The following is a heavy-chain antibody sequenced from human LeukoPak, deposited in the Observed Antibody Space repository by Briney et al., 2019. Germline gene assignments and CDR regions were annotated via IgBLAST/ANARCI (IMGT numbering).Heavy chain of an antibody. J-gene: IGHJ4*02. Sequence: SETLSLTCTVSGGSISSSTYSWGWLRQPPGKGLEWIATIYYRGNTYYNPSLKSRLTISVDTSKNQFSLKLSSVTAADTAVYYCARLNMAAAGYFDYWGQGTLVTVSS. CDR3: ARLNMAAAGYFDY. D-gene: IGHD6-25*01. CDR1: GGSISSSTYS. CDR2: IYYRGNT. V-gene: IGHV4-39*01.